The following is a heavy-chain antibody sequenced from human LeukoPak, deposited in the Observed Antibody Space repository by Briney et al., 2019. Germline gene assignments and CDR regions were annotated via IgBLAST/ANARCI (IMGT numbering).Heavy chain of an antibody. CDR1: GFTFSSYG. CDR2: ISYDGSNK. V-gene: IGHV3-30*03. Sequence: GGSLRLSCAASGFTFSSYGMHWVRQAPGKGLEWVAVISYDGSNKYYADSVKGRFTISRDNSKNTLYLQMNSLRAEDTAVYYCARDSFEVVTAIPFNYWGQGTLVTVSS. CDR3: ARDSFEVVTAIPFNY. J-gene: IGHJ4*02. D-gene: IGHD2-21*02.